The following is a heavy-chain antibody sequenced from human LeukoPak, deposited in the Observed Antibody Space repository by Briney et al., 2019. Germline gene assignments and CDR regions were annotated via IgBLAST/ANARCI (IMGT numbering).Heavy chain of an antibody. Sequence: SETLSLTCTVSGDSITNTLYRWGWFRQPPGTGLEWIGSISYSGSTYFNPSLKSRVTVSLETSKNKFSLKLNSVTAADTAVYYCARTIQYFDWFFDFWGQGSLVPVSS. CDR2: ISYSGST. CDR1: GDSITNTLYR. J-gene: IGHJ4*02. D-gene: IGHD3-9*01. CDR3: ARTIQYFDWFFDF. V-gene: IGHV4-39*01.